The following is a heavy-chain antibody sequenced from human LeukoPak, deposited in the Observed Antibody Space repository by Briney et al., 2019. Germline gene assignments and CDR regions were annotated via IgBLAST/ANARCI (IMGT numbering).Heavy chain of an antibody. J-gene: IGHJ4*02. CDR1: GFTFSSYG. V-gene: IGHV3-30*02. CDR3: AKDLGYSGYEVDYFDY. CDR2: IRYDGSNK. D-gene: IGHD5-12*01. Sequence: PGGSLRLSCAASGFTFSSYGMHWVRQAPGKGLEWVAVIRYDGSNKYYADSVKGRFTISRDNSKNTLYLQMNSLRAEDTAVYYCAKDLGYSGYEVDYFDYWGQGTLVTVSS.